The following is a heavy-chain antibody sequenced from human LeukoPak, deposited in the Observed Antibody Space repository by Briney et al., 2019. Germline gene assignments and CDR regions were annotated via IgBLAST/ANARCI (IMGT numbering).Heavy chain of an antibody. CDR3: ARGPTYYYDSDFDY. J-gene: IGHJ4*02. CDR2: IIPIFGTA. Sequence: RASVKVSCKASGGTFSSYAISWVRQAPGQGLEWMGGIIPIFGTANYAQKFQGRVTITTDESTSTAYMELSSLTSEDTAVYYCARGPTYYYDSDFDYWGQGTLVTVSS. V-gene: IGHV1-69*05. D-gene: IGHD3-22*01. CDR1: GGTFSSYA.